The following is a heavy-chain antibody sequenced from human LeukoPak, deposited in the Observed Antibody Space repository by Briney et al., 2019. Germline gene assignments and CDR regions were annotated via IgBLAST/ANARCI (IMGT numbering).Heavy chain of an antibody. CDR1: GFTFDDYA. CDR3: ARGDTIPHYYYYYYMDV. J-gene: IGHJ6*03. Sequence: GGSLRLSCAASGFTFDDYAMTWVRQAPGKGLEWVSGLNWNGDNTGYADSVKGRFTISRDNAKDSLYLQMNSLRAEDTAVYYCARGDTIPHYYYYYYMDVWGKGTTVTVSS. CDR2: LNWNGDNT. V-gene: IGHV3-20*04. D-gene: IGHD3-9*01.